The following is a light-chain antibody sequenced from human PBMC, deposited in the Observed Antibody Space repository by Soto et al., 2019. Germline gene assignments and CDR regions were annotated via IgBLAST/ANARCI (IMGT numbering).Light chain of an antibody. Sequence: QSVLTQPASVSGPPGQSITISCTGTSSDVGGYTYVSWYQQHPGKAPRLMIYEVSYRPSGVSDRFSGSKSGNTASLTISGLQAEDEADYYCSSYASSGTLVFGTGTKVTVL. J-gene: IGLJ1*01. CDR2: EVS. CDR1: SSDVGGYTY. CDR3: SSYASSGTLV. V-gene: IGLV2-14*01.